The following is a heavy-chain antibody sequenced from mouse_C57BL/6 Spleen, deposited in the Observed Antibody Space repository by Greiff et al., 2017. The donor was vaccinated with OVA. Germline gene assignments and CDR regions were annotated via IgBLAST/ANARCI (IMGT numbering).Heavy chain of an antibody. D-gene: IGHD2-5*01. J-gene: IGHJ4*01. CDR2: ISYSGST. V-gene: IGHV3-1*01. Sequence: EVQLQQSGPDMVKPSQSLSLTCTVTGYSITSGYDWHWIRHFPGNKLEWMGYISYSGSTNYNPSLKSRISITHDTSKNHFFLKLNSVTTEDTATYYCARVNSNYEAMDYWGQGTSVTVSS. CDR3: ARVNSNYEAMDY. CDR1: GYSITSGYD.